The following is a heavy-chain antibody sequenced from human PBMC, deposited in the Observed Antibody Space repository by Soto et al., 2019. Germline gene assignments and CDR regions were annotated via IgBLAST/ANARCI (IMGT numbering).Heavy chain of an antibody. CDR3: ARDRSGSGSLDAFDI. D-gene: IGHD6-25*01. CDR1: GFTFSSYA. V-gene: IGHV3-23*01. J-gene: IGHJ3*02. Sequence: GGSLRLSCAASGFTFSSYAMSWVRQAPGKGLEWVSAISGSGGSTYYADSVKGRFTISRDNSRNTLYLQMNSLRAEDTAVYYCARDRSGSGSLDAFDIWGQGTMVTVSS. CDR2: ISGSGGST.